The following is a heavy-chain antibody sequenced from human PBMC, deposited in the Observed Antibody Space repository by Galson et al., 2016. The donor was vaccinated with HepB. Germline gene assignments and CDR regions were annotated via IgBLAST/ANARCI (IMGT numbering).Heavy chain of an antibody. CDR3: TRDSPLRFLEWLQSYNYYYMDV. CDR1: GFTFGDYG. D-gene: IGHD3-3*01. CDR2: IRRKSYGGTI. V-gene: IGHV3-49*03. J-gene: IGHJ6*03. Sequence: SLRLSCAASGFTFGDYGMSWFRQAPGKGLEWVGFIRRKSYGGTIEYAASVKDRFIIPRDDSKHIAYLQMNSLKTEDTAVYYCTRDSPLRFLEWLQSYNYYYMDVWGKGTTVTVAS.